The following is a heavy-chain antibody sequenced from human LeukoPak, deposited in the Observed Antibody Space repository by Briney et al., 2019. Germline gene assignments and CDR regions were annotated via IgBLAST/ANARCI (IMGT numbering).Heavy chain of an antibody. CDR1: GFTFSSYS. V-gene: IGHV3-48*01. CDR3: ARGSSSSWKGYFDY. J-gene: IGHJ4*02. CDR2: ISSSSTI. Sequence: GGSLRLSCAASGFTFSSYSMNWVRQAPGKGLEWVSYISSSSTIYYADSVKGRFTISRDNAKNSLYLQMNSLRAEDTAVYYCARGSSSSWKGYFDYWGQGTLVTVSS. D-gene: IGHD6-13*01.